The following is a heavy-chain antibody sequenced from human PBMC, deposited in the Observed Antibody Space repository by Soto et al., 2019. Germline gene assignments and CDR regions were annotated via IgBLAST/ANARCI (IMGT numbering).Heavy chain of an antibody. CDR1: GFTFSSYD. J-gene: IGHJ4*02. CDR3: ARAFITAVLDY. V-gene: IGHV3-13*04. CDR2: IGTAGDA. Sequence: EVQLVESGGGLVQPGGSLRLSCAASGFTFSSYDMHWVRQVTGKGLEWVSAIGTAGDAYYPNSVKGRFTISRENAKNSLYLQMTSLRAGDTAVYYCARAFITAVLDYWGQGTLVTVSS. D-gene: IGHD3-10*01.